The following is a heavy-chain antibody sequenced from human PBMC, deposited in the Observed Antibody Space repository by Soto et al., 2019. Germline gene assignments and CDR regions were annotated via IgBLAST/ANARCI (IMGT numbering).Heavy chain of an antibody. CDR3: ARIDRASDST. Sequence: QVQLVQSGPEVKKPGASVKVSCKAPGYTFTSYGISWVRQAPGQGLEWMGWISTYNGNTNYAQNLQGRVTVTTDTSATTAYMELRSLRSDDTAVYYCARIDRASDSTWGQGTLVIVSS. V-gene: IGHV1-18*01. J-gene: IGHJ4*02. D-gene: IGHD4-17*01. CDR1: GYTFTSYG. CDR2: ISTYNGNT.